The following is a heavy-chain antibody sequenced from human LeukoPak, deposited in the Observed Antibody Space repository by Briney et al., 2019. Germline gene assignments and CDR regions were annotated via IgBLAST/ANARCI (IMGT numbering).Heavy chain of an antibody. V-gene: IGHV1-18*01. CDR2: ISAYNGNT. D-gene: IGHD3-3*01. CDR1: GYTFTSYD. CDR3: ARDSTITIFGVVGDY. J-gene: IGHJ4*02. Sequence: ASVKVSCKASGYTFTSYDINWVRQAPGQGLEWMGWISAYNGNTNYAQNVQGRVTMTTDTATSTAYMELRSLRSDDTAVYYCARDSTITIFGVVGDYWGQGTLVTVSS.